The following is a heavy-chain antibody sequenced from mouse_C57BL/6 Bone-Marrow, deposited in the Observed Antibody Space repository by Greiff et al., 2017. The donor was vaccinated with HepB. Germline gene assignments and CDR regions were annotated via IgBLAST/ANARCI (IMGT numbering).Heavy chain of an antibody. Sequence: QVQLQQSGAELARPGASVKLSCKASGYTFTSYGISWVKQRTGQGLEWIGEIYPRSGNTYYNEKFKGKATLTADKSSSTAYMELRSLTSEDSAVYFCARWTVVGDYYAMDYWGQGTSVTVSS. CDR2: IYPRSGNT. CDR1: GYTFTSYG. CDR3: ARWTVVGDYYAMDY. V-gene: IGHV1-81*01. D-gene: IGHD1-1*01. J-gene: IGHJ4*01.